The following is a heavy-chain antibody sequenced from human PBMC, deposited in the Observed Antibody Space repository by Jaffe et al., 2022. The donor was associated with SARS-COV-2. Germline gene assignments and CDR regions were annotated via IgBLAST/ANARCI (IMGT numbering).Heavy chain of an antibody. V-gene: IGHV3-23*01. CDR1: GFTFSSYA. Sequence: EVQLLESGGGLVQPGGSLRLSCAASGFTFSSYAMSWVRQAPGKGLEWVSAISGSGGSTYYADSVKGRFTISRDNSKNTLYLQMNSLRAEDTAVYYCAKDGVRGATNYYYYGMDVWGQGTTVTVSS. J-gene: IGHJ6*02. CDR2: ISGSGGST. D-gene: IGHD1-26*01. CDR3: AKDGVRGATNYYYYGMDV.